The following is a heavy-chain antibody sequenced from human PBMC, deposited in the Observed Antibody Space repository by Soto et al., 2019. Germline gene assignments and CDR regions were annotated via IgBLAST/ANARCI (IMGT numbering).Heavy chain of an antibody. Sequence: QITLKESGPTLVKPTQTLTLTCTFSGFSLSTSGVGVGWIRQPPGKALQWLALIYWNDDKRSSPSLKSRLTIAKDTSKNQVVLNMTNMDPVDTATYFCARRPRYSNYVDYWGQGTLVTVSS. J-gene: IGHJ4*02. CDR1: GFSLSTSGVG. CDR2: IYWNDDK. V-gene: IGHV2-5*01. CDR3: ARRPRYSNYVDY. D-gene: IGHD4-4*01.